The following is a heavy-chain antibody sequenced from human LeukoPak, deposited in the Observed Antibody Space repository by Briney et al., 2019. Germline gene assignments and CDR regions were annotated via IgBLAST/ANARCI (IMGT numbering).Heavy chain of an antibody. V-gene: IGHV4-28*01. CDR3: SRYSGSQGWFDP. CDR2: IDYSGTT. J-gene: IGHJ5*02. CDR1: GYSISRSNW. Sequence: SETLSLTCAVSGYSISRSNWWGWIRQPPGKGLEWIGYIDYSGTTYYSPSLESRVTMSVDTTKNQFSLKLHSVSAVDTAVYYCSRYSGSQGWFDPWGQGTLVTVSS. D-gene: IGHD1-26*01.